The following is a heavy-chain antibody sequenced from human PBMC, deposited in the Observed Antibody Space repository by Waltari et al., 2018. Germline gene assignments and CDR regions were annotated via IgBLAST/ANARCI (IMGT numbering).Heavy chain of an antibody. CDR3: ARGVGRYCSGGSCYPDDY. V-gene: IGHV4-34*01. CDR1: GGSFSGYY. J-gene: IGHJ4*02. CDR2: INHSGST. D-gene: IGHD2-15*01. Sequence: QVQLQQWGAGLLKPSETLSLTCAVYGGSFSGYYWSWNRQHPGKGLEWIGEINHSGSTNYNPSLKSRVTISVDTSKNQFSLKLSSVTAADTAVYYCARGVGRYCSGGSCYPDDYWGQGTLVTVSS.